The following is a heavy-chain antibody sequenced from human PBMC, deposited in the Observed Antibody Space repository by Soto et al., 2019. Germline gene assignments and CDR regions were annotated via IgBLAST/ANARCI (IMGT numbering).Heavy chain of an antibody. CDR1: GDSVSSNSAA. V-gene: IGHV6-1*01. Sequence: SQTLSLTCAISGDSVSSNSAAWNWIRQSPSRGLEWLGGTYYRSKWYNDYAVSVKSRITINPDTSKNQFSLQLNSVTPEDTAVYYCAREGTMVRGVIINNYYYYYYMDVWGKGTTVTVSS. D-gene: IGHD3-10*01. CDR2: TYYRSKWYN. CDR3: AREGTMVRGVIINNYYYYYYMDV. J-gene: IGHJ6*03.